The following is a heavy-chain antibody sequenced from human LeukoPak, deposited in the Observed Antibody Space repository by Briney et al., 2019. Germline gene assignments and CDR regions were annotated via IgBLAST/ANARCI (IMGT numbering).Heavy chain of an antibody. V-gene: IGHV4-59*01. D-gene: IGHD3-22*01. CDR2: IYSTGIT. J-gene: IGHJ4*01. Sequence: SETLSLTCTVSGGSISGYYWSWIRQPPGKGLELIGYIYSTGITDYNPSLTGRVTISVDTSKNQFSLKLSSVTAADTAVYYCARFIGSSGYYDYWGHGTLVTVPS. CDR1: GGSISGYY. CDR3: ARFIGSSGYYDY.